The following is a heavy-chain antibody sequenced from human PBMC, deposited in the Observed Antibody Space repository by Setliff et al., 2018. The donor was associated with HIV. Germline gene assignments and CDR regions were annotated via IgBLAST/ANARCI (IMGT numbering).Heavy chain of an antibody. CDR1: GFTFSSYS. D-gene: IGHD3-22*01. Sequence: GGSLRLSCAASGFTFSSYSMNWVRQAPGKGLEWVSSISSSSSYIYYTDSVKGRFSISRDNAKNSLYLQMNSLRVEDTAVYYCAREDSSGYSFNVWGQGTMVTVSS. CDR2: ISSSSSYI. CDR3: AREDSSGYSFNV. J-gene: IGHJ3*01. V-gene: IGHV3-21*01.